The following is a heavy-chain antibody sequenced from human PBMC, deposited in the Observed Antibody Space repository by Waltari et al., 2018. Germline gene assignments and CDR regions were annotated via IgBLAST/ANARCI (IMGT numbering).Heavy chain of an antibody. V-gene: IGHV1-69-2*01. CDR1: GYIFRNYY. J-gene: IGHJ5*02. CDR3: ATSGMDLSGVTINWFDP. Sequence: EVQLVQSGAEVKKPGAPVKISCKASGYIFRNYYMHWLRQAPGKGLEGMGRVDPGDGKTIYADKFQGRFIITTNRPTRPVFMEVTSLTSDDAAVYYCATSGMDLSGVTINWFDPWGQGTLLTVSS. D-gene: IGHD3-9*01. CDR2: VDPGDGKT.